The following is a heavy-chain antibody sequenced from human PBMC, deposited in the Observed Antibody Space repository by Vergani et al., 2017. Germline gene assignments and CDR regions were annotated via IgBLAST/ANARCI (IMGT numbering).Heavy chain of an antibody. Sequence: QLQLQESGSGLVKPSQTLSLTCAVSGGSISSGGYSWSWIRQPPGKGLEWIGYSYHSGSTYYNPSLKSRVTISVDRSKNQFSLKLSSVTAADTAVYYCARPGAHVDTAMVNAPEDYYYYGMDVWGQGTTVTVSS. CDR2: SYHSGST. CDR3: ARPGAHVDTAMVNAPEDYYYYGMDV. J-gene: IGHJ6*02. V-gene: IGHV4-30-2*01. D-gene: IGHD5-18*01. CDR1: GGSISSGGYS.